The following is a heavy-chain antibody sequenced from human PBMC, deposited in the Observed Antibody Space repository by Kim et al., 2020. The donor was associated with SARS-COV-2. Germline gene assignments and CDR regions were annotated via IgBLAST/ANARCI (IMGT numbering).Heavy chain of an antibody. V-gene: IGHV4-31*03. CDR2: IYFSGTT. Sequence: SETLSLTCTVSGVSISSGGDYWSWIRQRPGKGLEWIGCIYFSGTTYYNPSLESRIIISVDTSKNQFSLKLSSVTAADTAVYYCATIPKDCSGGSCYYNWFDPLGPGPLVAVSA. CDR1: GVSISSGGDY. CDR3: ATIPKDCSGGSCYYNWFDP. J-gene: IGHJ5*02. D-gene: IGHD2-15*01.